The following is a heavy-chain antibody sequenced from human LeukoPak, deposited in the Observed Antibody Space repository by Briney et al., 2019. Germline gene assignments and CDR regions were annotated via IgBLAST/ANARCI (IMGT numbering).Heavy chain of an antibody. D-gene: IGHD5-18*01. V-gene: IGHV3-9*01. Sequence: GGSLRLSCATSGFTFDDYAMHWVRQAPGKGLEWVSGISWNGATVGYADSVEGRFTISRDNANNSLYLQMNSLRAEDTALYYCARVRGYSYGYFDYWSQGTLVTVSS. CDR3: ARVRGYSYGYFDY. CDR1: GFTFDDYA. J-gene: IGHJ4*02. CDR2: ISWNGATV.